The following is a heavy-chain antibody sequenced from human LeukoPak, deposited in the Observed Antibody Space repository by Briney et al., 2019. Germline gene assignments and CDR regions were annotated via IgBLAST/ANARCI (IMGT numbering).Heavy chain of an antibody. Sequence: GGSLRLSCAASGFTFSAYWMHWVRQSRGKGLVWVARSNSDGSTTDYADSVKGRFTISRDIAKSTMFLQMDSLRVEDAAVYYCARVATTSSKWSLDYWGQGTLVTVSP. D-gene: IGHD2-2*01. J-gene: IGHJ4*02. V-gene: IGHV3-74*01. CDR1: GFTFSAYW. CDR2: SNSDGSTT. CDR3: ARVATTSSKWSLDY.